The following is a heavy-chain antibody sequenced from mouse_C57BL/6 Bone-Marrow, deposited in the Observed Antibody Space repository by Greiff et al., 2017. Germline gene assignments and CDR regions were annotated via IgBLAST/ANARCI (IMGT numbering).Heavy chain of an antibody. D-gene: IGHD2-1*01. V-gene: IGHV1-18*01. CDR2: INPNNGGT. CDR3: ARRIYYGNYVLHWYFDV. Sequence: EVQLQQSGPELVKPGASVKIPCKASGYTFTDYNMDWVKQSHGKSLEWIGDINPNNGGTIYNQKFKGKATLTVDKSSSTAYMELRSLTSEDTAVYYCARRIYYGNYVLHWYFDVWGTGTTVTVSS. CDR1: GYTFTDYN. J-gene: IGHJ1*03.